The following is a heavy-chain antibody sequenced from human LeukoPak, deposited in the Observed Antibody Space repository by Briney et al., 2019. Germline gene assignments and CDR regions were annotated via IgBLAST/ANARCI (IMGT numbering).Heavy chain of an antibody. Sequence: PGGSLRLSCAASGFTFSSYWMHWVRQAPGKGLMWVSRINTDGSNTGYADSVKGRFTISRDNAKNSLYLQMNSLRAEDTAVYYCARGSFWSGYYFDYWGQGTLVTVSS. CDR3: ARGSFWSGYYFDY. CDR2: INTDGSNT. D-gene: IGHD3-3*01. J-gene: IGHJ4*02. CDR1: GFTFSSYW. V-gene: IGHV3-74*01.